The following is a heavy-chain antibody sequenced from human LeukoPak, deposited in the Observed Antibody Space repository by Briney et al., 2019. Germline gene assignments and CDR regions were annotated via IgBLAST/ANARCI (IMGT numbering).Heavy chain of an antibody. V-gene: IGHV3-53*01. J-gene: IGHJ4*02. CDR2: IYSGGST. Sequence: GGSLRLSCAASGFTFSSYNMNWVRQAPGKGLEWVSVIYSGGSTYYADSVKGRFTISRDNSKNTLYLQMNSLRAEDTAVYYCAKDRPLFDYWGQGTLVTVSS. CDR3: AKDRPLFDY. CDR1: GFTFSSYN.